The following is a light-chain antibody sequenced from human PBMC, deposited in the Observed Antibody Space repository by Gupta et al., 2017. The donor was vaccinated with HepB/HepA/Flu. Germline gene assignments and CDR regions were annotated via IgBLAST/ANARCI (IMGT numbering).Light chain of an antibody. CDR2: GAS. CDR3: QQANSFPRT. Sequence: DIQMTQSPSSVSASVGDRVTITCRASQTISNWLAWYQQKPGKAPKLLISGASSLQSGVPSRFSGSGSGTDFTLTIRSRQPEDFATYYCQQANSFPRTFGGGTRVEIK. CDR1: QTISNW. V-gene: IGKV1-12*01. J-gene: IGKJ4*01.